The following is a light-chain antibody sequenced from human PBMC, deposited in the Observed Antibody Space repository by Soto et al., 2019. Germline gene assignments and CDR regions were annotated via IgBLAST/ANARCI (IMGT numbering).Light chain of an antibody. V-gene: IGLV2-23*01. Sequence: QSALTQPASVSGSPGQSITISCTGTSSDVGSYNLVSWYQQHPGKAPKLMIYEGTKRPSGVSNRFSGSKSGNTASLTLSGLQAEDEGDYYCGSYASSSTWVFGGGTQLTVL. CDR1: SSDVGSYNL. CDR2: EGT. J-gene: IGLJ3*02. CDR3: GSYASSSTWV.